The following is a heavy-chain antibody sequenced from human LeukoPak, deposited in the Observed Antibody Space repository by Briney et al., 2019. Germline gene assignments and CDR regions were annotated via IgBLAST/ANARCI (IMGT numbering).Heavy chain of an antibody. Sequence: SETLSLTCAVSGGSISSGGYSWSWIRQPPGKGLEWIGYIYHSGSTYYNPSLKSRVTISVDRSKNQFSLKLSSVTAADTAVYYCARGNGPDYGDWFDPWGQGTLVTVSS. CDR2: IYHSGST. J-gene: IGHJ5*02. CDR1: GGSISSGGYS. V-gene: IGHV4-30-2*01. D-gene: IGHD4-17*01. CDR3: ARGNGPDYGDWFDP.